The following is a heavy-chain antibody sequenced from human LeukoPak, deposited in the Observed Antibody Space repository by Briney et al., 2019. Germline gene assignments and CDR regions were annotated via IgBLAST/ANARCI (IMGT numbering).Heavy chain of an antibody. CDR1: GFTFSNYA. V-gene: IGHV3-30-3*01. J-gene: IGHJ4*02. CDR2: ISHDGTNK. Sequence: GGSLRLSCAASGFTFSNYAMHWVRQAPGQGLEWVAVISHDGTNKYYADSVKGRFTISRDNPKNTVFLQMNSLRAEDTAVYYCAIETKYYLEYWGQGTLVSVSS. CDR3: AIETKYYLEY.